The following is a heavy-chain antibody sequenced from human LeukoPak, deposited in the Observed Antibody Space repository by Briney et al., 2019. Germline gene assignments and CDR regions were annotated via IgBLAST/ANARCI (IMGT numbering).Heavy chain of an antibody. J-gene: IGHJ4*02. CDR2: ISGSGAST. CDR3: AKESRYYYGSGSFSSQFDY. Sequence: PGESLRLSCVASGFTFNGYAMSWVRQAPGKGLEWVSRISGSGASTYYADSVKGRFTSSRDNSKNTLYLQVNNLRAEDTAVYYCAKESRYYYGSGSFSSQFDYWGQGNLVTVSS. V-gene: IGHV3-23*01. D-gene: IGHD3-10*01. CDR1: GFTFNGYA.